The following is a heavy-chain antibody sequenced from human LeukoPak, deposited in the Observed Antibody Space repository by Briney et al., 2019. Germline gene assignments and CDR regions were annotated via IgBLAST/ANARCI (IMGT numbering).Heavy chain of an antibody. D-gene: IGHD2-15*01. V-gene: IGHV3-30*18. CDR2: ISYDGTNE. CDR1: GLTFSSNG. Sequence: GGSLRLSRAASGLTFSSNGMHWVRQAPGKGLEWVTAISYDGTNEYFADSVKGRFSISRDNSKNTLYLQMDSLRTEDTAVYYCAKDGGYCRGGSCYDFDYWGQGALVTVSS. J-gene: IGHJ4*02. CDR3: AKDGGYCRGGSCYDFDY.